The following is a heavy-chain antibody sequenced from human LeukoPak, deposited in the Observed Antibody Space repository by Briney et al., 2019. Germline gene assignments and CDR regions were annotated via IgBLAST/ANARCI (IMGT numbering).Heavy chain of an antibody. Sequence: PSQTLSLTCTVSGGSISSGSYYWSWIRQPAGKGLEWIGRIYTSGSTNYNPSLKSRVTISVDTSKNQFSLKLSSVTAADTAVYYCARDQGGVAAAGFDYWGQGTLVTVSS. CDR1: GGSISSGSYY. V-gene: IGHV4-61*02. CDR3: ARDQGGVAAAGFDY. CDR2: IYTSGST. D-gene: IGHD6-13*01. J-gene: IGHJ4*02.